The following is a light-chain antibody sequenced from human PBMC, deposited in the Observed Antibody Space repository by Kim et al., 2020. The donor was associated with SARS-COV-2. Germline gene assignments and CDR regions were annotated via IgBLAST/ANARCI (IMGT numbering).Light chain of an antibody. Sequence: QTVNIYCTGTSSDVGGYDFVSWYQQHPGKAPKLIIFDVSQRPSGAPDRFSGSRSGNTASLTISGLQADDEADYYCCSYAGYYTWAFGGGTKVNVL. J-gene: IGLJ2*01. CDR2: DVS. V-gene: IGLV2-11*03. CDR3: CSYAGYYTWA. CDR1: SSDVGGYDF.